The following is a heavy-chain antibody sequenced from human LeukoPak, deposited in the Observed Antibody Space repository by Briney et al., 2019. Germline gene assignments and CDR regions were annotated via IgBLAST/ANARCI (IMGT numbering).Heavy chain of an antibody. CDR3: AKDNRDYYIDY. J-gene: IGHJ4*02. D-gene: IGHD3-10*01. CDR2: VSGADGTT. CDR1: GFTFSAYG. Sequence: GGSLRLSCAASGFTFSAYGMSWVCQSPRKGLEWVSGVSGADGTTYYADSVKGRFTISRDNSKNTLYLQMNSLRAEDTAVYYCAKDNRDYYIDYWGQGTLVTVSS. V-gene: IGHV3-23*01.